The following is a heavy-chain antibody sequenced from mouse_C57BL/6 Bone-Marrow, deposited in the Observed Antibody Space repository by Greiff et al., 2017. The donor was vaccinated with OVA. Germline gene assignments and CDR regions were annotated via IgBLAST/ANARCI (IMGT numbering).Heavy chain of an antibody. V-gene: IGHV1-49*01. Sequence: LMESGAELVRPGSSVKLSCKDSYFAFMASAMHWVKQRPGHGLEWIGSFTMYSDATEYSENFKGKATLTANTSSSTAYMELSSRTSEDSAVYYCARGGLPYQLGAMDYWGQGTSVTVSS. CDR2: FTMYSDAT. CDR1: YFAFMASA. CDR3: ARGGLPYQLGAMDY. J-gene: IGHJ4*01. D-gene: IGHD3-1*01.